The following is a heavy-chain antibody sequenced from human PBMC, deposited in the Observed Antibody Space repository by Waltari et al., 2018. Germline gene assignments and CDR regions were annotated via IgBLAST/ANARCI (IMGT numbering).Heavy chain of an antibody. Sequence: QVQLVQSGAEVKKPGASVKVSCKASGYTFTGYYMHWVRQAPGQGLEWMGWINAGNGNTKYSQKFQGRVTITRDTSASTAYMELSSLRSEDTAVYYCARDRITMITPPMVGIFDYWGQGTLVTVSS. V-gene: IGHV1-3*01. J-gene: IGHJ4*02. CDR2: INAGNGNT. D-gene: IGHD3-22*01. CDR3: ARDRITMITPPMVGIFDY. CDR1: GYTFTGYY.